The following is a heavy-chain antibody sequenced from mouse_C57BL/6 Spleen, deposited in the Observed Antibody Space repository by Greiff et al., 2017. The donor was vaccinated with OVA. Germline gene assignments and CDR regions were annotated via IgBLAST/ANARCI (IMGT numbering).Heavy chain of an antibody. CDR1: GYTFTNYW. D-gene: IGHD2-2*01. CDR3: ARGRNGYDGGDAMDY. V-gene: IGHV1-63*01. J-gene: IGHJ4*01. CDR2: IYPGGGYT. Sequence: QVQLKQSGAELVRPGPSVKMSCKASGYTFTNYWIGWAKQRPGHGLEWIGDIYPGGGYTNYNEKFKGKATLTADKSSSTAYMQFSSLTSEDSAIYYCARGRNGYDGGDAMDYWGQGTSVTVSS.